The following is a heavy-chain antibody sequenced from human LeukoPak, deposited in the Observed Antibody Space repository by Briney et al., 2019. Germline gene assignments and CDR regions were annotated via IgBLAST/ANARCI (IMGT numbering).Heavy chain of an antibody. CDR3: ASAYDSSGYYYWDRDYYYYMDV. CDR2: INHSGST. CDR1: GGSFSGYY. Sequence: KPSETLSLTCAVYGGSFSGYYWSWIRQPPGKGLEWIGEINHSGSTNYNPSLESRVTISVDTSKNQFSLKLSSVTAADTAVYYCASAYDSSGYYYWDRDYYYYMDVWGKGTTVTVSS. J-gene: IGHJ6*03. D-gene: IGHD3-22*01. V-gene: IGHV4-34*01.